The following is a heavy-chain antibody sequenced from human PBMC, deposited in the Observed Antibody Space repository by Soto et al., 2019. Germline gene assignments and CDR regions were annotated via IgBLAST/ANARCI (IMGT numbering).Heavy chain of an antibody. CDR2: ISSSSSTI. CDR3: ASPKKIQLWLESPYYYGMDV. V-gene: IGHV3-48*02. D-gene: IGHD5-18*01. J-gene: IGHJ6*02. CDR1: GFTFSSYS. Sequence: EVQLVESGGGLVQPGGSLRLSCAASGFTFSSYSMNWVRQAPGKGLEWVSYISSSSSTIYYADSVKGRFTISRDNAKNSLYLQMNSLRDEDTAVYYCASPKKIQLWLESPYYYGMDVWGQGTTVTVSS.